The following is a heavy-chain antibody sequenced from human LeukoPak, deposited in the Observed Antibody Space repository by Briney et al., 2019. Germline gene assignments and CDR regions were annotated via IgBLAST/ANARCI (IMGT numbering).Heavy chain of an antibody. J-gene: IGHJ6*02. Sequence: ASVKVSREASGDTFNIYAISCAREAPGQGREWRVDTIPIFGTANYAQKFQGRVTITADESTSTAYMELSSLRSEDTAVYYCAIPTVTTECYYYGIDVWGQGTTVTVSS. D-gene: IGHD4-17*01. CDR3: AIPTVTTECYYYGIDV. CDR2: TIPIFGTA. V-gene: IGHV1-69*13. CDR1: GDTFNIYA.